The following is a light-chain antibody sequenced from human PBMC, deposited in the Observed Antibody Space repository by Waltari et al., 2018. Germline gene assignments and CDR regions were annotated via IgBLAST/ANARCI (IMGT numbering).Light chain of an antibody. Sequence: DIVMTQSPDSLAVSLGERATINCKSSQSVLYRSNNKNYLAWYQKKPGQPPKLLIYWASTRESGVPDRFSGGGSGTDFTLSISSLQAEDVAVYYCQQYYTTPRTFGQGTKVEIK. CDR2: WAS. J-gene: IGKJ1*01. CDR3: QQYYTTPRT. CDR1: QSVLYRSNNKNY. V-gene: IGKV4-1*01.